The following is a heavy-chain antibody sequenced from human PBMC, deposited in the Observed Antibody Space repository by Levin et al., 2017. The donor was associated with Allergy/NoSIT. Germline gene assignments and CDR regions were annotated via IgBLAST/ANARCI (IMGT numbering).Heavy chain of an antibody. CDR2: IRSNGGST. V-gene: IGHV3-64D*06. CDR1: GFTFSSYA. CDR3: VKARESYYDSRSDY. Sequence: GGSLRLSCSASGFTFSSYAMHWVRQPPGKGLEYVSAIRSNGGSTYYADSVKGRFIISRDNSKNTLYLQMSSLRVEDTAVYYCVKARESYYDSRSDYWGQGTLVTVSS. J-gene: IGHJ4*02. D-gene: IGHD3-22*01.